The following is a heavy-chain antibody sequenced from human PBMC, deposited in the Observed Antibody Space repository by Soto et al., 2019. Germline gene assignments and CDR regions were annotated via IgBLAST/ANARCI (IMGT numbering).Heavy chain of an antibody. CDR2: ISYDGSNK. Sequence: QVQLVESGGGVVQPGRSLRLSCAASGFTFSSYAMHWVRQAPGKGLEWVAVISYDGSNKYYADSVKGRFTISRDNSKNTLYLQMNSLRAEDTAVYYCASDDNTSGGNPWGQGTLVTVSS. J-gene: IGHJ5*02. D-gene: IGHD2-15*01. V-gene: IGHV3-30-3*01. CDR3: ASDDNTSGGNP. CDR1: GFTFSSYA.